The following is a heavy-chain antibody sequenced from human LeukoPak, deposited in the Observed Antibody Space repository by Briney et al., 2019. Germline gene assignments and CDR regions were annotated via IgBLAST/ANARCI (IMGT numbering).Heavy chain of an antibody. Sequence: AGGCLRLSCTGSGFSFGDYTITWVRQAPGKGLEWLGFIRTKVYGGTTEYAASVKGRFTISRDDFKSIAHLQMNSLKIEDTGLYLCIRDVPSGGYSHGCFDYWGQGTLVTVSS. CDR2: IRTKVYGGTT. D-gene: IGHD5-18*01. CDR1: GFSFGDYT. CDR3: IRDVPSGGYSHGCFDY. V-gene: IGHV3-49*04. J-gene: IGHJ4*02.